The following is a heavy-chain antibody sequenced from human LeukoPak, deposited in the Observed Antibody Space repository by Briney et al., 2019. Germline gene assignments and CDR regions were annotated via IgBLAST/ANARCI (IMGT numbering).Heavy chain of an antibody. Sequence: GGSLRLSCAASGFTFNNYAMTWVRQAPGKGLEWVSGISGSGSSTYYADSVKGRFTLSRDYPKNTLYLQMNSLRAEDTAVYFCAKYSGSYYYPPNWDSWGQGTLVTVSS. CDR2: ISGSGSST. CDR3: AKYSGSYYYPPNWDS. D-gene: IGHD1-26*01. J-gene: IGHJ4*02. CDR1: GFTFNNYA. V-gene: IGHV3-23*01.